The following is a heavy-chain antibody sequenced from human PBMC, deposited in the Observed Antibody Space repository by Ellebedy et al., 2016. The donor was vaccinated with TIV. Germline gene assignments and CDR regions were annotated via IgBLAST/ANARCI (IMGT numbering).Heavy chain of an antibody. Sequence: GASLKISCEGSGYMFSTYWLAWVRQMPGKGLEWMGIIYPGDSDTTYSPSFRGQVTMSVDKSINTVYLQWNSLKASDTAMYYCARRMGRGVKGKFPLDVWGQGTTVIVSS. CDR3: ARRMGRGVKGKFPLDV. D-gene: IGHD3-10*01. CDR2: IYPGDSDT. V-gene: IGHV5-51*01. J-gene: IGHJ6*02. CDR1: GYMFSTYW.